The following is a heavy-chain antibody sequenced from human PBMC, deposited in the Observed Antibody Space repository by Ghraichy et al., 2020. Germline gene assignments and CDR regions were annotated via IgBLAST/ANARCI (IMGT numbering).Heavy chain of an antibody. CDR2: IYHSGST. D-gene: IGHD2-8*02. CDR1: GGSFSGYY. J-gene: IGHJ4*02. CDR3: ARGLSTLWWDLPRYYFED. V-gene: IGHV4-34*01. Sequence: SETLSLTCDVYGGSFSGYYWSWIRQPPGKGLEWIGEIYHSGSTNYNPSLKSRVTISVDTSKNQFSLKLSSVTAADTAVYYCARGLSTLWWDLPRYYFEDGGQGTLVTVSS.